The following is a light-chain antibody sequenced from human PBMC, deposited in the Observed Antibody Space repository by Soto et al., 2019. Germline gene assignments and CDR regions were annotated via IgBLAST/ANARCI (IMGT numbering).Light chain of an antibody. V-gene: IGKV2-28*01. CDR3: MQALQTPYT. CDR1: QRLLHSNGNIF. Sequence: IVRTQSPPSLTVSPGEPASISCTSSQRLLHSNGNIFLDWYLQKPGQSPQLLIYLGSNRASGVSDRVSGSETGTYFTLKISRVEAEDVGVYYCMQALQTPYTFGQGTKVDIK. CDR2: LGS. J-gene: IGKJ2*01.